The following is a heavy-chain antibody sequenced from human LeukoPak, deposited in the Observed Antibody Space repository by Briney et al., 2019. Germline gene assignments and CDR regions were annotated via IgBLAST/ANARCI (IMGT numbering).Heavy chain of an antibody. V-gene: IGHV3-53*01. J-gene: IGHJ4*02. D-gene: IGHD6-19*01. CDR2: IYSGGST. CDR3: AGDKTTGGWYEFDY. Sequence: PGGSLRLSCAASGFTVSLNYMSWVRQAPGKGLEWVSVIYSGGSTYYADSVKGRFTISRDTSKNTVSLQMNSLRAEDTAVYYCAGDKTTGGWYEFDYWGQGTLVTVSS. CDR1: GFTVSLNY.